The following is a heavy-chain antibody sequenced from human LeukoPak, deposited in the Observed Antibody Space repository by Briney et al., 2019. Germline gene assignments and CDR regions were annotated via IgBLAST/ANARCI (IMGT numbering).Heavy chain of an antibody. CDR1: GDSGSCNSAD. Sequence: SPTLSLSFVISGDSGSCNSADWSWIRQSPSRGLEWLGSTYYRSNWYHDYAVSVKSRITMNPDTSNNQFSLQLNSVTPEDTAVYYCARFQGIGSQYYYFDYWGRGTLVTVSS. J-gene: IGHJ4*02. V-gene: IGHV6-1*01. D-gene: IGHD6-19*01. CDR3: ARFQGIGSQYYYFDY. CDR2: TYYRSNWYH.